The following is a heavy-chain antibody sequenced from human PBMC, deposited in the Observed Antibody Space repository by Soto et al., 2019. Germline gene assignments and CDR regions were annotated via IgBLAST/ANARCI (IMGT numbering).Heavy chain of an antibody. CDR3: ARGLDYYGSGSYGWDYYYGMDV. Sequence: SETLSLTCTVSGGSISSGDYYWSWIRQPPGKGLEWIGYIYYSGSTYYNPSLKSRVTISVDTSKIQFSLKLSSVTAADTAVYYCARGLDYYGSGSYGWDYYYGMDVWGQGTTVTVSS. CDR1: GGSISSGDYY. J-gene: IGHJ6*02. V-gene: IGHV4-30-4*01. D-gene: IGHD3-10*01. CDR2: IYYSGST.